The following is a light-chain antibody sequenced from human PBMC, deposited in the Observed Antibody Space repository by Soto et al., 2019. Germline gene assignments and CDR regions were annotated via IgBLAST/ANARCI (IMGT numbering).Light chain of an antibody. CDR1: QSVISTY. CDR2: GAS. J-gene: IGKJ3*01. V-gene: IGKV3-20*01. Sequence: EIVLTQSPGTLSLSPGERATLSCRASQSVISTYLAWYQQKPGQAPRLRIYGASNRATGIPDRFSGSGSGTDFTLTISRREPEDFAVYYCQQYGSSLFTFGPGTNVDI. CDR3: QQYGSSLFT.